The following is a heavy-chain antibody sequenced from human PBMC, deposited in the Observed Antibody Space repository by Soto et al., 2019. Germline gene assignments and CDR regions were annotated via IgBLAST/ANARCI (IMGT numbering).Heavy chain of an antibody. CDR2: IYTTGST. CDR3: ARGIPVSGSFDY. V-gene: IGHV4-31*03. CDR1: GPSIGRGGYY. Sequence: PSATRSLTCTVSGPSIGRGGYYWTWIRQHQGKGLEWIAYIYTTGSTYYNTSLKSRVGISVDTSKNQFSLKLSSVTAPDTAVYYCARGIPVSGSFDYWGQGTLVTVYS. J-gene: IGHJ4*02. D-gene: IGHD6-19*01.